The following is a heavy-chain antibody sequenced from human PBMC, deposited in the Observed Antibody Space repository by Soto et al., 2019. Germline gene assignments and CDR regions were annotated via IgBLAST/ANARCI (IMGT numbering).Heavy chain of an antibody. V-gene: IGHV1-69*12. CDR3: ASLKHTAMVGYFDY. J-gene: IGHJ4*02. CDR1: GGTFSSYT. D-gene: IGHD5-18*01. Sequence: QVQLVQSGAEVKKPGSSVKVSCMASGGTFSSYTISRVRQAPGQGLEWMGGIIPIFGTANYAQKFQGRVTITADESTSTAYMELSSLRSEDTAVYYCASLKHTAMVGYFDYWGQGTLVTVSS. CDR2: IIPIFGTA.